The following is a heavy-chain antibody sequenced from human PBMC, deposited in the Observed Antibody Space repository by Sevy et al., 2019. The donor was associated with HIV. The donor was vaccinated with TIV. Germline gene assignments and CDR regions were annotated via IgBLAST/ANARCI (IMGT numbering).Heavy chain of an antibody. CDR2: ILYSGTT. J-gene: IGHJ5*02. V-gene: IGHV4-59*01. CDR1: GYSMTSYY. D-gene: IGHD6-19*01. CDR3: ARTRRSGGAWFDP. Sequence: SETLSLTCSVSGYSMTSYYWSWIRQPPGKGLEWIGYILYSGTTNSSPSLKSRVTMSVDTSRNHFSLNLTSVTAADTAIYYCARTRRSGGAWFDPWGQGILVTVSS.